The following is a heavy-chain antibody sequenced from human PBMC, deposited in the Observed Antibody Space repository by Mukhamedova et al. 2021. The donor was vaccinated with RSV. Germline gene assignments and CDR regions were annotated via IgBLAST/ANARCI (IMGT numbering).Heavy chain of an antibody. V-gene: IGHV1-46*01. J-gene: IGHJ4*02. CDR2: GGST. CDR3: ARGDDTGAYFFGY. Sequence: GGSTTYAQKFQGRVSMTSDTSTSTVYTELYSLRSEDTAVYYCARGDDTGAYFFGYWGQGSLVTVSS. D-gene: IGHD3-9*01.